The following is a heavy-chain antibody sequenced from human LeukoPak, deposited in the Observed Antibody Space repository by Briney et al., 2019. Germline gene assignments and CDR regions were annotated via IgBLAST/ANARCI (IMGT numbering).Heavy chain of an antibody. V-gene: IGHV4-59*01. Sequence: SETLSLTCTVSGGSISSYYWSWIRQPPGTGLEWIGYIYYSGSTNYNPSLKSRVTISVDTSKNQFSLKLSSVTAADTAVYYCARGYTGGNWFDPWGQGTLVTVSS. J-gene: IGHJ5*02. CDR2: IYYSGST. D-gene: IGHD3-16*02. CDR1: GGSISSYY. CDR3: ARGYTGGNWFDP.